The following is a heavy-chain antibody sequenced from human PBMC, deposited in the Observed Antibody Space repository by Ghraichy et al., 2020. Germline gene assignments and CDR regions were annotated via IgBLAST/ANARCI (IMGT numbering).Heavy chain of an antibody. CDR1: GFTFSRYW. D-gene: IGHD3-22*01. Sequence: GGSLRLSCAASGFTFSRYWMHWVRQAPGKGLVWVARINTGGSHTSYADSVRGRFTFSRDNAKNTMYLQMDSLSAEDTAVYYCTRDSYDSSVYYGMDVWGQGTTVTVSS. CDR2: INTGGSHT. CDR3: TRDSYDSSVYYGMDV. V-gene: IGHV3-74*01. J-gene: IGHJ6*02.